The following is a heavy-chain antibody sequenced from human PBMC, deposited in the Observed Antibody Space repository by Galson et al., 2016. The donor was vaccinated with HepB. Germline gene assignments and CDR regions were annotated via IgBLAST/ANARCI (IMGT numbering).Heavy chain of an antibody. Sequence: TLSLTCTVSGGSISSGGYYWTWIRQHPGKGLEWIGYIYYSGSTYYNPSLDSRVTMSVDTSRNQFSLKLSSVTAADTAVYNCARATGDSGSVDSWGQGTLVTVSS. D-gene: IGHD2-21*01. CDR1: GGSISSGGYY. J-gene: IGHJ4*02. CDR3: ARATGDSGSVDS. CDR2: IYYSGST. V-gene: IGHV4-31*03.